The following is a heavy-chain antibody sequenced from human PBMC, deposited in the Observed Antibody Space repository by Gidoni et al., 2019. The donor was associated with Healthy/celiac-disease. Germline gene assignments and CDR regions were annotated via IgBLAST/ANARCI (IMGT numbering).Heavy chain of an antibody. Sequence: QVQLQESGPGLVKPSETLSLTCTVSGGSISSYYWSWIRQPPGKGLEWIGYIYYSGSTNYNPSLKSRVTISVDTSKNQFSLKLSSVTAADTAVYYCARAVYYRPYYFDYWGQGTLVTVSS. CDR2: IYYSGST. V-gene: IGHV4-59*01. CDR1: GGSISSYY. J-gene: IGHJ4*02. CDR3: ARAVYYRPYYFDY. D-gene: IGHD3-10*01.